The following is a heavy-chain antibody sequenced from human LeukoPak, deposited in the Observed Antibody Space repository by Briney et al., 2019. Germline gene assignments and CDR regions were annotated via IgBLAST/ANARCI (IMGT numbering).Heavy chain of an antibody. CDR1: GGSISSYY. D-gene: IGHD3-3*01. CDR2: IYTSGST. J-gene: IGHJ6*03. Sequence: SETLSLTCTVSGGSISSYYWSWIRQPAGKGLEWIGRIYTSGSTNYNPSLKSRVTMSVDTSKNQFSLKLSFVTAADTAVYYCARDPLNDFWSGYYNGPYYYYYMDVWGKGTTVTVSS. CDR3: ARDPLNDFWSGYYNGPYYYYYMDV. V-gene: IGHV4-4*07.